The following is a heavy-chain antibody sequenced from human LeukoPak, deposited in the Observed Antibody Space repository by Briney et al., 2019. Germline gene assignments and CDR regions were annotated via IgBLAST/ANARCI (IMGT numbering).Heavy chain of an antibody. V-gene: IGHV1-69*05. D-gene: IGHD2-15*01. Sequence: ASVKVSCKASGGTFSSYAISWVRQAPGQGLEWMGGIIPIFGTANYAQKFQGRVTMTTDTSTSTAYMELRSLRSDDTAAYYCARDLSGYCSGGSCYYPFDYWGQGTLVTVSS. J-gene: IGHJ4*02. CDR3: ARDLSGYCSGGSCYYPFDY. CDR2: IIPIFGTA. CDR1: GGTFSSYA.